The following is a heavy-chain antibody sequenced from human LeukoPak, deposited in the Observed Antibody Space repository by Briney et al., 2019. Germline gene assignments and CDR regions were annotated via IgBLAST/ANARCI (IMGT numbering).Heavy chain of an antibody. V-gene: IGHV4-39*01. CDR3: ARLAQGSGTYDFDY. J-gene: IGHJ4*02. CDR1: GGSISTNNYY. D-gene: IGHD3-10*01. CDR2: IYYSGSS. Sequence: SETLSLTCTVSGGSISTNNYYWGWVRQPPGKGLEWIATIYYSGSSYYNPSLKSRVTISVDTSKNQFSLKLSSVTAADTAVYYCARLAQGSGTYDFDYWGQGTLVTVSS.